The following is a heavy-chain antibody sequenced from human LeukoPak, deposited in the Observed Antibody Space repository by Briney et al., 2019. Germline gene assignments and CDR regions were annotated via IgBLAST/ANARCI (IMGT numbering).Heavy chain of an antibody. CDR1: GFRFSSYA. CDR3: ARDAFVRGSGSYYYFDY. J-gene: IGHJ4*02. V-gene: IGHV3-21*04. D-gene: IGHD3-10*01. CDR2: IDIESTYT. Sequence: GGSLRLSCAASGFRFSSYAMSWVRQAPGRGLEWISSIDIESTYTHFADSIKGRFTISRDNSENTLYLQVNSLRAEDTALYYCARDAFVRGSGSYYYFDYWGQGTLVTVSS.